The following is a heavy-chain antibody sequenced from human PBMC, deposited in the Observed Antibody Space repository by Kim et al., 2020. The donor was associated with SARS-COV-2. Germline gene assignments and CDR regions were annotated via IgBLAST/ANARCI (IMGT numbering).Heavy chain of an antibody. J-gene: IGHJ4*02. CDR3: ARDIYGYNRFDY. D-gene: IGHD6-25*01. V-gene: IGHV4-31*03. CDR2: IYYSGST. CDR1: GGSISSGGYY. Sequence: SETLSLTCNVSGGSISSGGYYWSWIRQHPGKGLEWIGYIYYSGSTYYNPSLKSRVSISVDTSKNQFSLTLTSVTAADTAVYYCARDIYGYNRFDYWSQGTLVTVSS.